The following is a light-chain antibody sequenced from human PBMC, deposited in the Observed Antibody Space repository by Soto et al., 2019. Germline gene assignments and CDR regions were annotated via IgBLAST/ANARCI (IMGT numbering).Light chain of an antibody. CDR3: QQYNNWPPT. CDR2: GAS. CDR1: QSVSSN. J-gene: IGKJ1*01. V-gene: IGKV3-15*01. Sequence: EIVMTQSPATLSVSPGERATLSCRASQSVSSNLAWYQQKPGQAPRLLIYGASTRATGIPARFSGSGSGTEFTLTISSLQSEDFAVYNCQQYNNWPPTFGQGTKLDIK.